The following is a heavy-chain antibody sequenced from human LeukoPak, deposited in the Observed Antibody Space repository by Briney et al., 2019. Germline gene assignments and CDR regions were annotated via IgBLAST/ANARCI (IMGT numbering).Heavy chain of an antibody. J-gene: IGHJ4*02. CDR1: GFTFSSYS. Sequence: PGGSLRLSCAASGFTFSSYSMNWVRQAPGKGLEWVSYISSSSSTIYYADSVKGRFTISRDNAKNSLYLQMNSLRAEDTAVYYCARNYYDSSGYYYPLDYWGQGTLVTASS. V-gene: IGHV3-48*01. CDR3: ARNYYDSSGYYYPLDY. CDR2: ISSSSSTI. D-gene: IGHD3-22*01.